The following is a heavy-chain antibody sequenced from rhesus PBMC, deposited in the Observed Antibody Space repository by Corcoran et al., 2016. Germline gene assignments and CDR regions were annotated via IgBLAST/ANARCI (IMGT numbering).Heavy chain of an antibody. CDR3: ARDESCSGGVCYTDNSLDV. CDR2: ITYSGST. J-gene: IGHJ5-2*02. Sequence: QVQLQESGPGLVKPSETLSLTRAVSGYSISSGYYWSWIRQPPGKGLEWIGYITYSGSTSYNPSLKSRVTISRDTSKNQFSLKLSSVTAADTAVYYCARDESCSGGVCYTDNSLDVWGRGVLVTVSS. D-gene: IGHD2-39*02. V-gene: IGHV4-122*02. CDR1: GYSISSGYY.